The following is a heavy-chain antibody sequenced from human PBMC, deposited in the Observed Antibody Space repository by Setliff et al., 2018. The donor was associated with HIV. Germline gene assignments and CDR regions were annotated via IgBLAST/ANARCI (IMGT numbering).Heavy chain of an antibody. Sequence: LSLTCTVSGGSISSGSYYWSWIRQPAGKGLEWIGRIYTSGSTNYNPSLKSRVTISLDTSKNQFSLKLSSVTAADTAVYYCAREVFSGWRTFDIWGHGTMVTVSS. J-gene: IGHJ3*02. CDR3: AREVFSGWRTFDI. D-gene: IGHD6-19*01. V-gene: IGHV4-61*02. CDR2: IYTSGST. CDR1: GGSISSGSYY.